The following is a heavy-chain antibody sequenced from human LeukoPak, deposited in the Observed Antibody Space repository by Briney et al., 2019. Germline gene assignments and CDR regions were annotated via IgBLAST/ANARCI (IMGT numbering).Heavy chain of an antibody. J-gene: IGHJ4*02. CDR2: ISGGGGST. V-gene: IGHV3-23*01. CDR1: GFTFSSYA. CDR3: AKVGESGGVWKYYFDY. Sequence: QPGGSLRLSSAASGFTFSSYAMSWVRQAPGKGLEWVSGISGGGGSTYYADSVKGRFTISRDNSKNTLYLQMNSLRAEDTAVYYCAKVGESGGVWKYYFDYWGQGTLVTVSS. D-gene: IGHD2-15*01.